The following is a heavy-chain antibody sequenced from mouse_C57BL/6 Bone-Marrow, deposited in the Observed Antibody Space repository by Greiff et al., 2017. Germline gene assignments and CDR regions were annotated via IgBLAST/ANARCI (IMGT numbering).Heavy chain of an antibody. CDR3: ARHGSHDD. Sequence: QVQLQQPGAELVRPGSSVKLSCKASGYTFPSYWMPWVKQRPIQGLEWIGNIDPSDSDTPYHQKFNDNATLTVDKSSSTASLQLSSLTAEDSAVYYCARHGSHDDWGQGTTLTVSS. CDR1: GYTFPSYW. D-gene: IGHD1-1*01. V-gene: IGHV1-52*01. J-gene: IGHJ2*01. CDR2: IDPSDSDT.